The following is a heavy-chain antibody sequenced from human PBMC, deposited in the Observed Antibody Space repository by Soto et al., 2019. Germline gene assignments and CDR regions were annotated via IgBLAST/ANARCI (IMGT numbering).Heavy chain of an antibody. Sequence: EAQLVESGGGLVQPGGSLRLSCVASGFTFSDHWMQWVRQVPGERPAWVSRINSDGSVTADADSVRGRVTISRDNAKNTLYLQMNIQRVDDTAMYYCVRQYSAADIWGQGTMVTISS. CDR3: VRQYSAADI. CDR2: INSDGSVT. CDR1: GFTFSDHW. V-gene: IGHV3-74*03. D-gene: IGHD4-4*01. J-gene: IGHJ3*02.